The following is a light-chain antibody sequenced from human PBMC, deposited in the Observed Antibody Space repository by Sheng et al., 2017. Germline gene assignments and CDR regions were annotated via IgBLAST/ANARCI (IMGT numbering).Light chain of an antibody. V-gene: IGKV3D-15*01. J-gene: IGKJ1*01. CDR2: DAS. CDR3: QQYNTYPWT. CDR1: QTINTD. Sequence: EIVMTQSPATLFVSPGERVTLSCRASQTINTDLAWYQQKPGQAPRLLIYDASNRATGIPARFSGSGSGTDFTLTISSLEPEDFATYYCQQYNTYPWTFGQGTKVEIK.